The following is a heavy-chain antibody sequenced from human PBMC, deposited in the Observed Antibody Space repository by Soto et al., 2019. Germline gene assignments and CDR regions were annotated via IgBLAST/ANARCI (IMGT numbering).Heavy chain of an antibody. Sequence: QVQLQESGPGLVKPSQTLSLTCTVSGGSISSGGYYWSWIRQHPGKGLEWIGYIYYSGSTYCNPSLKSRVTISVDTSKNQFSLKLSSVTAADTAVYYCARGGRRSPVMDVWGQGTTVTVSS. J-gene: IGHJ6*02. CDR1: GGSISSGGYY. CDR2: IYYSGST. CDR3: ARGGRRSPVMDV. V-gene: IGHV4-31*03.